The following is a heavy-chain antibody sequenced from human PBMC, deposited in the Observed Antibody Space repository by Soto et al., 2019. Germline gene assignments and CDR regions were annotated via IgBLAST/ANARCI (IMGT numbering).Heavy chain of an antibody. D-gene: IGHD2-8*01. CDR2: IYPRDSDT. J-gene: IGHJ3*02. CDR3: ARCTSRDAFDI. CDR1: GYSFTSYW. V-gene: IGHV5-51*01. Sequence: GESLKISCKGSGYSFTSYWIGWVRQMPGKGLEWLGIIYPRDSDTRYSPSFQGQVTISADKSISTAYLQWSSLKASDAAIYYCARCTSRDAFDIWGQGTMVTVSS.